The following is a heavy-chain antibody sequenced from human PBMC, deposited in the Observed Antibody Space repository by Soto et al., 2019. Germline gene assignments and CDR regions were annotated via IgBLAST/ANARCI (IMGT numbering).Heavy chain of an antibody. CDR3: ARYSPPKKSYDINPGWFDP. D-gene: IGHD2-15*01. Sequence: VQLQESGPGLVKPSETLSLTCTVSGGSMNSYYWSWIRQPPGKGLEWLGYVYSSGTSKYNVSLESRITMSLDTFRNQFSLSLNSVTAADTAVYVCARYSPPKKSYDINPGWFDPWGQGTLVAVSS. J-gene: IGHJ5*02. CDR2: VYSSGTS. V-gene: IGHV4-59*01. CDR1: GGSMNSYY.